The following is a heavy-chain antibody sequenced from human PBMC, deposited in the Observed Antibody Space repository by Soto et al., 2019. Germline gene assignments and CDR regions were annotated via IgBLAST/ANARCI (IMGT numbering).Heavy chain of an antibody. D-gene: IGHD2-15*01. CDR3: AAGVVFNCMDV. CDR1: GFTFTSSA. CDR2: IVVGSGNT. Sequence: SXKVSCKASGFTFTSSAVQWVRQARGQRLEWIGWIVVGSGNTNYAQKFQERVTITRDMSTSTAYMELSSLRSEDTAVYYCAAGVVFNCMDVWGQGTTVTVSS. J-gene: IGHJ6*02. V-gene: IGHV1-58*01.